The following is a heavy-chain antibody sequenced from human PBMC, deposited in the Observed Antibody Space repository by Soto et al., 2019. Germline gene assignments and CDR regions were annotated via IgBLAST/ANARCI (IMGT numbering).Heavy chain of an antibody. J-gene: IGHJ6*02. CDR1: GYTFPGSY. D-gene: IGHD2-2*01. CDR2: INPNSGGT. Sequence: ASVKASCKASGYTFPGSYMHWVRQAPGQGLEWRGWINPNSGGTNYAQKFQGWVTMTRDTSISTAYMELSRRRSDDTAVYYCARDQYKVGVVVPAAMLNYYYGMDVWGQGTTVTVSS. CDR3: ARDQYKVGVVVPAAMLNYYYGMDV. V-gene: IGHV1-2*04.